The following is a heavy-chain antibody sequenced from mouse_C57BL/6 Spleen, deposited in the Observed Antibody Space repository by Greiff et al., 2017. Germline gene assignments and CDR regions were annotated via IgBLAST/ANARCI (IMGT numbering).Heavy chain of an antibody. CDR3: TTGRWLAFGD. V-gene: IGHV14-4*01. CDR2: IDPGNGDT. CDR1: GFNFTDDY. Sequence: EVQLQQPGAELVRPGASVKMSCTASGFNFTDDYMPWVKQRPEQGLEWIGWIDPGNGDTEYAAKFKGKATITADTSANTAYMQLSSLTSEDTAVYYCTTGRWLAFGDWGTGVLVTASA. J-gene: IGHJ3*01. D-gene: IGHD1-1*02.